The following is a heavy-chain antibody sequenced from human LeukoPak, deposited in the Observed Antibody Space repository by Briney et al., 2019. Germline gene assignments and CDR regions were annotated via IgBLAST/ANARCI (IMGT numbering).Heavy chain of an antibody. D-gene: IGHD6-6*01. CDR3: AKFEYSSSATG. CDR1: GFTFSSYG. CDR2: ISYDGSNK. Sequence: GRSLRLSCAASGFTFSSYGMHWVRQAPGKGLEGVAVISYDGSNKYYADSVKGRFTISRDNSKNTLYLQMNSLRAEDTAVYYCAKFEYSSSATGWGQGTLVTVSS. J-gene: IGHJ4*02. V-gene: IGHV3-30*18.